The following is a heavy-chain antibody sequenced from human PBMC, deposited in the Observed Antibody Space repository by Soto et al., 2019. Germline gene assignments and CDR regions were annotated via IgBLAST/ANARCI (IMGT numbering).Heavy chain of an antibody. Sequence: GGSLRDPSAASGFTFGSFSMNWVRQNQGKGLEWVSYIRSSSSTIYYADSVKGRFTISRDNAKDSLYLQMNSLRDEDTAVYYCARGTYYYDSSGYYPFDYWGQGTLGTVSS. V-gene: IGHV3-48*02. CDR2: IRSSSSTI. CDR1: GFTFGSFS. J-gene: IGHJ4*02. D-gene: IGHD3-22*01. CDR3: ARGTYYYDSSGYYPFDY.